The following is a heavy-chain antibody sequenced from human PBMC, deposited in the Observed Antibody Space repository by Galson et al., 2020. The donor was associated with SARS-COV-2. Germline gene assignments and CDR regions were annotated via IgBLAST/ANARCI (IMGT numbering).Heavy chain of an antibody. V-gene: IGHV4-39*01. D-gene: IGHD3-22*01. CDR3: VRLDSDAERTDY. Sequence: SETLSLTCSVSGGSISANTYWGWVRQPPGKGLEWIANVYYSGHTFYKPSLKSRVTISINPSKNQFSLTLRSVSVADTAVYFCVRLDSDAERTDYWGQGTLVTVSS. J-gene: IGHJ4*02. CDR1: GGSISANTY. CDR2: VYYSGHT.